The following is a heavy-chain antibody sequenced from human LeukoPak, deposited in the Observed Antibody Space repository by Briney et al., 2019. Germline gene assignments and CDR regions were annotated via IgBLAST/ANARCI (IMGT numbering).Heavy chain of an antibody. CDR3: ATNPPSSSWVY. D-gene: IGHD6-13*01. CDR1: GFTFCSYW. CDR2: INSDGSST. J-gene: IGHJ4*02. V-gene: IGHV3-74*01. Sequence: GGSLRLSXAASGFTFCSYWMHWVRQAPGKGLVWVSRINSDGSSTSYADSVKGRFTISRDNAKNTLYLQMNSLRAEDTAVYYCATNPPSSSWVYWGQGTLVTVSS.